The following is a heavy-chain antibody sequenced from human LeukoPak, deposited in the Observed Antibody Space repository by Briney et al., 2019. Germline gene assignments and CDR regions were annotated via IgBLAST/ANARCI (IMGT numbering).Heavy chain of an antibody. Sequence: ASVRVSCKASGYTFTTYGISWVRQAPGLALEWMGWIRAYNGNTNYAQKLQGRVTMTTDTSTSTAYMELRSLRSDDTAVYYCARDPGSSWYALSHLSYSYYGMDVWGQGTTVTVSS. CDR3: ARDPGSSWYALSHLSYSYYGMDV. D-gene: IGHD6-13*01. CDR2: IRAYNGNT. J-gene: IGHJ6*02. V-gene: IGHV1-18*01. CDR1: GYTFTTYG.